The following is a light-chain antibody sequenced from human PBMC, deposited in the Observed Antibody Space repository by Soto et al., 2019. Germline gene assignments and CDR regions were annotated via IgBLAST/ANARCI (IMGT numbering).Light chain of an antibody. Sequence: QSALTQPASVSGSPGQSITISCTGTSSDVGGYIYVSWYQQHPGKAPKLMIYEVSNRPSGVSSRFSGSKSANTASLTISGLQAEDEADYYCSSYSSSNPLYVFGTGTKVTVL. CDR1: SSDVGGYIY. J-gene: IGLJ1*01. V-gene: IGLV2-14*01. CDR3: SSYSSSNPLYV. CDR2: EVS.